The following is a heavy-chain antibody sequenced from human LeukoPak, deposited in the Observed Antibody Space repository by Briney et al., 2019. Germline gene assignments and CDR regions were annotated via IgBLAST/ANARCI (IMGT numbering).Heavy chain of an antibody. J-gene: IGHJ5*02. Sequence: ASVKVSCKASGGTFSSYAISWVRQAPGQGLEWMGGIIPIFGTANYAQKFQGRVTITTDESTSTAYMELSSLRSEDTAVYYCAGEGTAMVYNWFDPWGQGTLVTVSS. CDR3: AGEGTAMVYNWFDP. CDR2: IIPIFGTA. CDR1: GGTFSSYA. D-gene: IGHD5-18*01. V-gene: IGHV1-69*05.